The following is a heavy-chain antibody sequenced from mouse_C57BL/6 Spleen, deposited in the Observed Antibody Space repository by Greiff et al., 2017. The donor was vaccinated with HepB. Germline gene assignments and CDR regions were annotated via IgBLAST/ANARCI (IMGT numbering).Heavy chain of an antibody. CDR2: ISSGSSTI. Sequence: EVKVVESGGGLVKPGGSLKLSCAASGFTFSDYGMHWVRQAPEKGLEWVAYISSGSSTIYYADTVKGRFTISRDNAKNTLFLQMTSLRSEDTAMYYCARILRGYAMDYWGQGTSVTVSS. D-gene: IGHD2-4*01. CDR3: ARILRGYAMDY. J-gene: IGHJ4*01. CDR1: GFTFSDYG. V-gene: IGHV5-17*01.